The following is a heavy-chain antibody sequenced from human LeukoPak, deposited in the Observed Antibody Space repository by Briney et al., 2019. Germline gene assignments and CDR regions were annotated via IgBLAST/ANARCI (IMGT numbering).Heavy chain of an antibody. D-gene: IGHD4-17*01. CDR2: ISGNGDSI. V-gene: IGHV3-23*01. CDR1: QFNFNKFG. J-gene: IGHJ3*02. CDR3: AKDPNGDFIGTFDI. Sequence: GGSLRLSCATSQFNFNKFGMTWVRQAPGKGLEWVASISGNGDSIQYAASVQGRFAISRDNSKNTLYLQMNSLRAEDTAVYFCAKDPNGDFIGTFDIWGQGTMVTVSS.